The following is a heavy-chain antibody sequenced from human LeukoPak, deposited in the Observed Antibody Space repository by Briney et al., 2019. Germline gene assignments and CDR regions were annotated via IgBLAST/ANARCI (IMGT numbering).Heavy chain of an antibody. J-gene: IGHJ4*02. D-gene: IGHD3-10*01. CDR2: ISYDGSNK. CDR1: GFTFSSYA. Sequence: GGSLRLSCAASGFTFSSYAMHWVRQAPGKGLEWVAVISYDGSNKYYADSVKGRFTISRDNSKNTLYLQMNSLRAEDTAVYYCAKAYYYGSGSYYPTFDYWGQGTLVTVSS. V-gene: IGHV3-30*04. CDR3: AKAYYYGSGSYYPTFDY.